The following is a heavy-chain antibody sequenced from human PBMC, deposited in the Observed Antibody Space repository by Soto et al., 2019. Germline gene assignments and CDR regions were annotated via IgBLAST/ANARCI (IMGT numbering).Heavy chain of an antibody. CDR3: AKTTYYYDTDVNNWFDP. Sequence: GGSLRLSCAASGFTFSSYAMSWVRQAPGKGLEWVSAISGSGGSTYYADSVKGRFTISRDNSKNTLYLQMNSLRAEDTAVYYCAKTTYYYDTDVNNWFDPWGQGTLVTVSS. D-gene: IGHD3-22*01. CDR2: ISGSGGST. V-gene: IGHV3-23*01. J-gene: IGHJ5*02. CDR1: GFTFSSYA.